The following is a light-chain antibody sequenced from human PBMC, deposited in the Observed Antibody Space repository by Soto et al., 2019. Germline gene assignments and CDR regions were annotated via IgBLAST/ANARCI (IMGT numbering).Light chain of an antibody. CDR1: QSISSW. V-gene: IGKV1-5*03. CDR2: KAS. J-gene: IGKJ2*01. Sequence: DIQMTQSPSTLSASVGDRVTITCRASQSISSWLAWYQQKPGKAPTLLIYKASSLESGVPSRFSGSASGTAFTLTINSLQPDDFAAYYCQQYNTYPYTFGQGTKLEIK. CDR3: QQYNTYPYT.